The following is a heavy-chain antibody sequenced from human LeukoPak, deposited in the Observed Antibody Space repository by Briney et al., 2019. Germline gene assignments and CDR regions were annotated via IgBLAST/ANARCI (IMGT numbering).Heavy chain of an antibody. CDR3: ARSYYYDSSPNY. V-gene: IGHV3-30*03. D-gene: IGHD3-22*01. Sequence: PGGSLRLSCAASALTFRTYGMHWVRQAPGKGLEWVAVISYDANNENYADSVKGRFTISRDNSKNTLYLQMNSLRAEDTAVYYCARSYYYDSSPNYWGQGTLVTVSS. CDR2: ISYDANNE. CDR1: ALTFRTYG. J-gene: IGHJ4*02.